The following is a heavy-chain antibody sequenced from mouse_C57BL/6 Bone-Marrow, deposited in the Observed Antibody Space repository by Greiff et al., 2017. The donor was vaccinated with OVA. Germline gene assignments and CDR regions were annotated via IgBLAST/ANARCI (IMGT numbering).Heavy chain of an antibody. CDR3: ARESPHYYGSSYE. Sequence: EVQLQESGPGLVKPSQSLSLTCSVTGYSITSGYYWNWIRQFPGNKREWMGYISYDGSNNYNPSLKNRISITRDTSKNQFFLKLNSVTTEDTATYYCARESPHYYGSSYEWGQGTTLTVSS. D-gene: IGHD1-1*01. CDR1: GYSITSGYY. CDR2: ISYDGSN. J-gene: IGHJ2*01. V-gene: IGHV3-6*01.